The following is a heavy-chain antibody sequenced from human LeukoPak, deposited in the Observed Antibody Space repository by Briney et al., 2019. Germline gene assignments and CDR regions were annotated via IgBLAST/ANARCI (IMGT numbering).Heavy chain of an antibody. CDR1: GYTFIGYG. CDR2: ISAYNGDT. J-gene: IGHJ4*02. Sequence: GASVKVSCKASGYTFIGYGISWVRQAPGQGLEWVGWISAYNGDTNYAQKFQGRATMTTDTSTSTAYMELRNLRSDDTAVYYCASTPDCSYDCYIWYYFNYWGQGTLVTVSS. CDR3: ASTPDCSYDCYIWYYFNY. D-gene: IGHD2-21*02. V-gene: IGHV1-18*01.